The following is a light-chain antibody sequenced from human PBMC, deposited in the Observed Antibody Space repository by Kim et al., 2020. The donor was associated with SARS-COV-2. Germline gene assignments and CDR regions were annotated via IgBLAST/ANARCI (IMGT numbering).Light chain of an antibody. Sequence: EIVLTQSPGTLSLSPGERATLSCKASQSVGSSYLAWYQQKAGQAPRLLIYGTSSRATGTPDRFSGSGSGTDFTLTINRLEPEDFAVYYCQQYGSSSTFGGGTKVDIK. CDR3: QQYGSSST. CDR2: GTS. V-gene: IGKV3-20*01. CDR1: QSVGSSY. J-gene: IGKJ4*01.